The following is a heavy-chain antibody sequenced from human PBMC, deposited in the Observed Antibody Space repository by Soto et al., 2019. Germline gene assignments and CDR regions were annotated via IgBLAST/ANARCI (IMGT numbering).Heavy chain of an antibody. V-gene: IGHV1-18*04. D-gene: IGHD6-13*01. CDR2: ISAYNGNT. CDR3: ASLRSGIAAGFDY. J-gene: IGHJ4*02. Sequence: ASVKVSCKASGYTFTSYCMHWVRQAPGQGLEWMGWISAYNGNTNYAQKLQGRVTMTTDTSTSTAYMELRSLSSVFTAVYYCASLRSGIAAGFDYWGQGTLVTVS. CDR1: GYTFTSYC.